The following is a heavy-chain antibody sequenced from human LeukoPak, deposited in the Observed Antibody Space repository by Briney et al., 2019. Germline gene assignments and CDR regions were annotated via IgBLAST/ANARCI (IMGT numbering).Heavy chain of an antibody. CDR1: GYTFSTYD. Sequence: GASVKVSCKASGYTFSTYDINWVRQATGQGLEWMGWMNPNSGNTGYAQKFRGRVTMTRDTSITTAYLELSSLTSEDTAAYYCARVHSSGQDWGQGTLVTVSS. V-gene: IGHV1-8*01. J-gene: IGHJ4*02. D-gene: IGHD3-22*01. CDR3: ARVHSSGQD. CDR2: MNPNSGNT.